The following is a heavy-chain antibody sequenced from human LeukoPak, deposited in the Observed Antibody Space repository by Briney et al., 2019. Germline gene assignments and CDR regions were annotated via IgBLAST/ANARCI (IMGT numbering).Heavy chain of an antibody. J-gene: IGHJ4*02. CDR3: ARVGGSSSSGYPFDY. CDR2: VNSDGSSA. CDR1: GFTFTSYW. V-gene: IGHV3-74*01. D-gene: IGHD6-6*01. Sequence: PGGSLRLSCAASGFTFTSYWMHWVRQAPGRGLVWVSRVNSDGSSATYADSVKGRFTISRDNAKNTLYLQMNGLRAEDTAVYYCARVGGSSSSGYPFDYWGQGTLVTVSS.